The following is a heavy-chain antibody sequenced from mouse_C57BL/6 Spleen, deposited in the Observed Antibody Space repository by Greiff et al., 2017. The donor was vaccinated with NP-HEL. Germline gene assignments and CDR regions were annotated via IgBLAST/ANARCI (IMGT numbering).Heavy chain of an antibody. CDR3: ANYYGSSYYAMDY. CDR2: ISSGSSTI. V-gene: IGHV5-17*01. J-gene: IGHJ4*01. Sequence: EVQVVESGGGLVKPGGSLKLSCAASGFTFSDYGMHWVRQAPEKGLEWVAYISSGSSTIYYADTVQGRFTISRDNAKNTLFLQMTSLRSEDTAMYYCANYYGSSYYAMDYWGQGTSVTVSS. D-gene: IGHD1-1*01. CDR1: GFTFSDYG.